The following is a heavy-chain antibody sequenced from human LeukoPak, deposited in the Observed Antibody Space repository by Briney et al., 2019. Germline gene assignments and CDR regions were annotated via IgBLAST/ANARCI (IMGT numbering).Heavy chain of an antibody. CDR3: AADGEYAFLV. D-gene: IGHD2/OR15-2a*01. J-gene: IGHJ3*01. Sequence: GGSLRLSCAASGFTLGNYWMHWVRQAPGKGLVWVSRIISDGITTTYADSVKGRFTISRDNAKNTLYLQMNSLRADDTAVYYCAADGEYAFLVWGQGTMVTVSS. V-gene: IGHV3-74*01. CDR2: IISDGITT. CDR1: GFTLGNYW.